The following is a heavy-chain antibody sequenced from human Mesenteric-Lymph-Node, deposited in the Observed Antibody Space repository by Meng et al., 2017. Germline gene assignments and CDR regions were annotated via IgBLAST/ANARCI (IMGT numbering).Heavy chain of an antibody. V-gene: IGHV3-9*01. Sequence: GGSLRLSCAASGFTFDDYAMHWVRQAPGKGLEWVSGISWNSGSIDYADSVKGRFTISRDNAKNTLYLQMNSLRAEDTALYYCIRDSLHYDYYGMDVWGQGTTVTVSS. CDR2: ISWNSGSI. J-gene: IGHJ6*02. CDR1: GFTFDDYA. D-gene: IGHD5/OR15-5a*01. CDR3: IRDSLHYDYYGMDV.